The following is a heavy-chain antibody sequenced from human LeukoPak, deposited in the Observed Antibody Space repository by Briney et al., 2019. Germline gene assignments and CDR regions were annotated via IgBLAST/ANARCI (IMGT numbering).Heavy chain of an antibody. CDR3: ARVYYDILTGYYPFDY. D-gene: IGHD3-9*01. V-gene: IGHV4-34*01. Sequence: SETLSLTCAVYGGSFSGYYWSWIRQPPGKGLEWIGEINHSGSTNYNPSLKSRVTISVDTSKNQFSLKLSSVTAADTAVYYCARVYYDILTGYYPFDYWGQGTLVTVSS. J-gene: IGHJ4*02. CDR1: GGSFSGYY. CDR2: INHSGST.